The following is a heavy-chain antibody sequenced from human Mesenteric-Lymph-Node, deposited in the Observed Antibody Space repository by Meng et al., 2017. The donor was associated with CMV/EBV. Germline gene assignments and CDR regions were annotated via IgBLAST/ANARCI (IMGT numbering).Heavy chain of an antibody. D-gene: IGHD3-22*01. CDR3: ARGASRYYYDSNGPGYGMDV. Sequence: ASVKVSCKASGYTFSGYFVHWVRQAPGQGLEWMGWINPNSGVTNYAQMFQGRVTVTRDTSLNTAYLELYRLKSDDTAVYYCARGASRYYYDSNGPGYGMDVWGQGTTVIVSS. CDR2: INPNSGVT. J-gene: IGHJ6*02. CDR1: GYTFSGYF. V-gene: IGHV1-2*02.